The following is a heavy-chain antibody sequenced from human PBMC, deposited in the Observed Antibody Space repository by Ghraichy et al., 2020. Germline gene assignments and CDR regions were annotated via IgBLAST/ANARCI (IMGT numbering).Heavy chain of an antibody. J-gene: IGHJ1*01. CDR2: VYYSGST. Sequence: SETLSLTCTVSGGSISNNNYYWGWIRQPPGKGLEWIGSVYYSGSTYDNPSFKSRVTISVDTSKNQFSLKLSSVTAADTAVYYCARHGHYYDSSGPLFGAWGQGTLVIVSS. CDR3: ARHGHYYDSSGPLFGA. V-gene: IGHV4-39*01. CDR1: GGSISNNNYY. D-gene: IGHD3-22*01.